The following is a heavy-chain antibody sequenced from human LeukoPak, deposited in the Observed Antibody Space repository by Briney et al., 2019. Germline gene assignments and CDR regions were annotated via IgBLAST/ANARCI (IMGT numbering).Heavy chain of an antibody. CDR2: ISSTSTII. V-gene: IGHV3-48*01. Sequence: GGSLRLSCAASGFTFSSYSMNWVRQAPGKGLEWVSYISSTSTIIHYADSVKGRFTISRDNSKNTLYLQMNSLGAEDTAVYYCARPLTTVTTSLGVTPFYWGQGTLVTVSS. D-gene: IGHD4-17*01. CDR3: ARPLTTVTTSLGVTPFY. CDR1: GFTFSSYS. J-gene: IGHJ4*02.